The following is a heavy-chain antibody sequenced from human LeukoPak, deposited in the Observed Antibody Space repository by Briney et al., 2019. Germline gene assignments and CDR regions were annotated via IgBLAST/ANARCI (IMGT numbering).Heavy chain of an antibody. Sequence: GGSLRLSCAASGFTVSSNYMSWVRQAPGKGLEWVSVIYSGGSTYSADSVKGRFTISRDNSKNTLYLQMNSLRAEDTAVYYCSQVVGYPPFVYWGQGTLVTVSS. CDR1: GFTVSSNY. D-gene: IGHD2-15*01. CDR3: SQVVGYPPFVY. J-gene: IGHJ4*02. V-gene: IGHV3-53*01. CDR2: IYSGGST.